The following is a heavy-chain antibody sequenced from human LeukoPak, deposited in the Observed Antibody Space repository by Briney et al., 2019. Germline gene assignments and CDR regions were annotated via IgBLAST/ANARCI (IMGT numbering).Heavy chain of an antibody. D-gene: IGHD6-13*01. CDR3: ARDHNHDGIAAAGSGLDY. Sequence: ASVKVSCKASGYTFTSYHMHWVRQAPGQGLEWMGIIHPSGGSTSYAQKFQGRVTMTRDTSTSTVYMELSSLRSEDTAVYYCARDHNHDGIAAAGSGLDYWGQGTLVTVSS. CDR1: GYTFTSYH. V-gene: IGHV1-46*01. J-gene: IGHJ4*02. CDR2: IHPSGGST.